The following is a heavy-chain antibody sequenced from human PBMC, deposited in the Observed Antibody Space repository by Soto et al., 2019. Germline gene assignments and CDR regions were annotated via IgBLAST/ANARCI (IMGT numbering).Heavy chain of an antibody. CDR1: GFTFNYYA. Sequence: QVQLVESGGGVVQPGRSLRLSCAASGFTFNYYAMHWVRQAPGKGLEWVALISYGGSNKYYADSVKGRFTISRDNSENTLYLQMNSLGVEETAVYYCARTPETGGYYHYFDYWGRGTLVTVSS. CDR2: ISYGGSNK. J-gene: IGHJ4*02. V-gene: IGHV3-30-3*01. D-gene: IGHD3-22*01. CDR3: ARTPETGGYYHYFDY.